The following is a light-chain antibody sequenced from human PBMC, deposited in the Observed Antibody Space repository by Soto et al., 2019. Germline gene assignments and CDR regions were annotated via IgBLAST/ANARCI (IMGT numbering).Light chain of an antibody. CDR1: QSVSSY. V-gene: IGKV3-11*01. Sequence: EILVTQSPTTLSLSPGEIATLSCRASQSVSSYLGWYQQKPGKAPRLLIYDVSNWATGIPARFSGSGSGTDFTLTISSLEPEDFAVYYCQHSYSRLITFGQGTRLEIK. J-gene: IGKJ5*01. CDR3: QHSYSRLIT. CDR2: DVS.